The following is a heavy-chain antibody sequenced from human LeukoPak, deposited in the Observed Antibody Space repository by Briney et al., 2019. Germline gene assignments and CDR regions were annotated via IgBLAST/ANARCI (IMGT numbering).Heavy chain of an antibody. CDR1: GGSFSGYY. CDR3: ARRGGGVAPAYYYYMDV. Sequence: SETLSLTCAVYGGSFSGYYWNWIRQPPGKGLEWVGEINHSGSANYNPSLKSRVTISVDTSKNQFSLKLSSVTAADTAVYYCARRGGGVAPAYYYYMDVWGKGTTVTVSS. D-gene: IGHD2-15*01. CDR2: INHSGSA. V-gene: IGHV4-34*01. J-gene: IGHJ6*03.